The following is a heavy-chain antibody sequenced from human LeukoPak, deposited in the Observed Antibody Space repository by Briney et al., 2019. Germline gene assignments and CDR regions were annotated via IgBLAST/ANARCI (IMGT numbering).Heavy chain of an antibody. V-gene: IGHV4-59*01. J-gene: IGHJ4*02. CDR2: IYYSGST. CDR3: ARGVAYGYFYDY. CDR1: GGSISNYY. D-gene: IGHD5-18*01. Sequence: PSETLSLTCIVSGGSISNYYWSWIRQPPGKGLEWIGYIYYSGSTSYNPSLKSRVTISVDTSKNQFSLKLSSVTAADTAVYYCARGVAYGYFYDYWGQGTLVTVSS.